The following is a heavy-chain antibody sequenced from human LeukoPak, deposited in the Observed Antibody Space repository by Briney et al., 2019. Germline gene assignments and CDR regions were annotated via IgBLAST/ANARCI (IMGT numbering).Heavy chain of an antibody. CDR2: INPSGGST. CDR3: ARDGYYDILTGYLLY. J-gene: IGHJ4*02. D-gene: IGHD3-9*01. V-gene: IGHV1-46*01. CDR1: GYTFTGYY. Sequence: VASVKVSCKASGYTFTGYYMHWVRQAPGQGLEWMGNINPSGGSTSYAQKFQGRVTMTRDTSTSTVYMELSSLRSEDTAVYYCARDGYYDILTGYLLYWGQGTLVTVSS.